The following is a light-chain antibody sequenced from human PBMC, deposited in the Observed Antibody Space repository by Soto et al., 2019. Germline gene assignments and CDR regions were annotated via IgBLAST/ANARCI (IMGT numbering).Light chain of an antibody. Sequence: DIQMTQSLSSLSASVGDRVTITWRASQTISTYLNWYQQKPGKAPRLLIYDASSLLSGVPSRFSGSGSGTDFTLTIASLQPEDFSTYYCQQNDSTQYTFGQGTKVDIK. CDR1: QTISTY. V-gene: IGKV1-39*01. CDR3: QQNDSTQYT. CDR2: DAS. J-gene: IGKJ2*01.